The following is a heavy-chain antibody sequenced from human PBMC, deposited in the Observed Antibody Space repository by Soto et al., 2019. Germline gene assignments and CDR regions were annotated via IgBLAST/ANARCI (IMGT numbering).Heavy chain of an antibody. J-gene: IGHJ6*02. Sequence: PSETLSLTCSVSGGSVTSSDYYWGWIRQSPEKGLGWIGHSFYNGHSYYNPSLKSRVAMSIDTSRNQLSLKMTSVSAGDTAVYYCCRWFLDWFLAKDYHFYDDGMDLWGQGTTVTVSS. V-gene: IGHV4-30-4*01. D-gene: IGHD3-3*01. CDR2: SFYNGHS. CDR1: GGSVTSSDYY. CDR3: CRWFLDWFLAKDYHFYDDGMDL.